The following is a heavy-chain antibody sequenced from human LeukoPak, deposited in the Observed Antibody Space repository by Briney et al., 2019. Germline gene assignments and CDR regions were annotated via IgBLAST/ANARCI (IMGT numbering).Heavy chain of an antibody. J-gene: IGHJ4*02. V-gene: IGHV4-59*01. CDR3: ARWEGYSGYLDY. CDR1: GGSISSYY. Sequence: SETLSLTCTVSGGSISSYYWSWIRQPPGEGLEWIGYIYYSGSTNHNPSLESRVTISVDTSKNQFSLKLSSVTAADTAVYYCARWEGYSGYLDYWGQGTLVTVSS. CDR2: IYYSGST. D-gene: IGHD5-12*01.